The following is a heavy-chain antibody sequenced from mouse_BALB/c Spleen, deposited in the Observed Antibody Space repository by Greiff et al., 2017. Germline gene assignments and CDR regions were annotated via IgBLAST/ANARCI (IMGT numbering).Heavy chain of an antibody. V-gene: IGHV5-6-5*01. CDR3: AIYDGYYVLAY. J-gene: IGHJ3*01. CDR1: GFTFSSYA. Sequence: EVQGVKSGGGLVKPGGSLKLSCAASGFTFSSYAMSWVRQTPEKRLEWVASISSGGSTYYPDSVKGRFTISRDNARNILYLQMSSLRSEDTAMYYCAIYDGYYVLAYWGQGTLVTVSA. D-gene: IGHD2-3*01. CDR2: ISSGGST.